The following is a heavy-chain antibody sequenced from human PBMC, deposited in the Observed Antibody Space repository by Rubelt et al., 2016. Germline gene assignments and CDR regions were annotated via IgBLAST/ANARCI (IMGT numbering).Heavy chain of an antibody. V-gene: IGHV3-53*01. CDR1: GFSFRSYS. D-gene: IGHD3-16*02. CDR2: IYSGGGT. Sequence: EVRLVESGGGLVQPGGSLRLSCAASGFSFRSYSMNWVRQAPGKGLEWVSIIYSGGGTYYADSLEGRFTISRDNSKNTLFLQMNVLRAEDTALYYCARDRYPGASVYWGQGTLVTVSS. CDR3: ARDRYPGASVY. J-gene: IGHJ4*02.